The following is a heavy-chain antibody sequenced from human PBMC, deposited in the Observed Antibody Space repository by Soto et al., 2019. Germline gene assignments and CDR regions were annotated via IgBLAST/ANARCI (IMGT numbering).Heavy chain of an antibody. CDR3: AKSMGGTANGMGV. Sequence: LRLSCAASGLSFDDYAMHWVRQVPGKGLEWVSGISWNGGSIGYADSVKGRFSISRDNAKNSLYLQMNSLRVEDTALYYCAKSMGGTANGMGVWGQGTTVTVSS. CDR2: ISWNGGSI. J-gene: IGHJ6*02. D-gene: IGHD2-21*02. CDR1: GLSFDDYA. V-gene: IGHV3-9*01.